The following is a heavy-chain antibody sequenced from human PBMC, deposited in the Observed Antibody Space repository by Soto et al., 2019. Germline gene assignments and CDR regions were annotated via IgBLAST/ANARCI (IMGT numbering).Heavy chain of an antibody. CDR1: CGSISHSY. V-gene: IGHV4-59*01. Sequence: LSLTCTVSCGSISHSYWSWIRQPPGKGLEWLAYIYDDGSANYNPSLKSRATISLDMSKNQFSLKLTSVTAADTAVYYCARDKYCSGGSCRQNWFDPWGQGTMVTVSS. D-gene: IGHD2-15*01. CDR2: IYDDGSA. J-gene: IGHJ5*02. CDR3: ARDKYCSGGSCRQNWFDP.